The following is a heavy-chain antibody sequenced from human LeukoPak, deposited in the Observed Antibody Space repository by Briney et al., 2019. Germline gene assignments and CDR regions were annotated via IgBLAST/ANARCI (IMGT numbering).Heavy chain of an antibody. J-gene: IGHJ5*02. D-gene: IGHD3-3*01. V-gene: IGHV4-61*02. CDR1: GGSITSDNYF. CDR2: MSTSGST. Sequence: SQTLSLTCTVSGGSITSDNYFWSWIRQPAGKGLEWIGRMSTSGSTNYNPSLKSRVTISVDTSKTQFSLKLSSVTAADTAVYYCARHFRSSIFGVVTTGRFDPWGQGTLVTVSS. CDR3: ARHFRSSIFGVVTTGRFDP.